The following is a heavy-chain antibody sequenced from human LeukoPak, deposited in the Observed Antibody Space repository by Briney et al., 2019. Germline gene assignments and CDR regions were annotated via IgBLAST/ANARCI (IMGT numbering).Heavy chain of an antibody. Sequence: PGGSLRLSCAASGFTFSSYAMGWVRQAPGKGLEWVSAISGSGGSTYYADSVKGRFTISRDNSKNTLYLQMNSLRAEDTAVYYCAKDADIVVVVAATDALDIWGQGTMVTVSS. J-gene: IGHJ3*02. CDR2: ISGSGGST. CDR3: AKDADIVVVVAATDALDI. D-gene: IGHD2-15*01. CDR1: GFTFSSYA. V-gene: IGHV3-23*01.